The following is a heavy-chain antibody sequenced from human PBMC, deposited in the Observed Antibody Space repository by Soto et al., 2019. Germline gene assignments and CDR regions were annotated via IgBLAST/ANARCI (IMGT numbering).Heavy chain of an antibody. Sequence: EVQLMESGGGLVQPGGSLRLSCAASGFIFSDYYMDWVRQVPGKGLEWVGRTRNKVNSFSAEYAASVKGRFSIYRDASKDSMYLQMNRLKSDDTAVYYSARDTGGSYDYWGQGALVTVSS. J-gene: IGHJ4*02. D-gene: IGHD3-16*01. V-gene: IGHV3-72*01. CDR3: ARDTGGSYDY. CDR2: TRNKVNSFSA. CDR1: GFIFSDYY.